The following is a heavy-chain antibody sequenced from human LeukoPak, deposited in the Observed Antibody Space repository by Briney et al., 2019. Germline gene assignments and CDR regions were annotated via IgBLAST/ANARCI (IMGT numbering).Heavy chain of an antibody. Sequence: PGGSLRLSCAASGFTFSSYAMSWVRQAPGKGLEWVSAISGSGGSTYYADSVKGRFTISRDNSKNTLYLQMNSLRAEDTAVYYCAKGSPNYYDSSGYYENFDYWGQGTLVTVSS. J-gene: IGHJ4*02. V-gene: IGHV3-23*01. CDR1: GFTFSSYA. D-gene: IGHD3-22*01. CDR2: ISGSGGST. CDR3: AKGSPNYYDSSGYYENFDY.